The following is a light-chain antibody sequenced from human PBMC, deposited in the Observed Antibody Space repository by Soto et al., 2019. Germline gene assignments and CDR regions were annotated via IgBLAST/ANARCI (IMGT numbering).Light chain of an antibody. V-gene: IGKV2-28*01. CDR1: QIFLHSNGYNY. CDR3: MQALQTPIT. J-gene: IGKJ5*01. CDR2: LGS. Sequence: DIVMTQSPLSLPVTPGEPASISCGSSQIFLHSNGYNYLDWYLQKPGQSPQLLIYLGSNRASGVPDRFSGSGSGTDFTLKISRVEAEDVGVYYCMQALQTPITFGQGTRLE.